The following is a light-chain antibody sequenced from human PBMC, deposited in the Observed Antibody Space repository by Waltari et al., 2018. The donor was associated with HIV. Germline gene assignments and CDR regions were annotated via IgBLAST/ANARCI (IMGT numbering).Light chain of an antibody. CDR3: QAWDSDTPKV. V-gene: IGLV3-1*01. J-gene: IGLJ2*01. CDR2: KDG. Sequence: SYELTQPPSVSVSPGQTASIPCSGDKLGDKYACWYQQKPGQSPVLVIYKDGKRPSGILERFSGFNSGNTATLTISGTQAMDEADYYCQAWDSDTPKVFGGGTKLTVL. CDR1: KLGDKY.